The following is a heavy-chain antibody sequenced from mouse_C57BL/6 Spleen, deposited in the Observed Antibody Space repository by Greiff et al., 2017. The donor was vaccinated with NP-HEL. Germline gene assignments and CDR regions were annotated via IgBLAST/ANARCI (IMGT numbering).Heavy chain of an antibody. V-gene: IGHV5-16*01. CDR2: INYDGSST. Sequence: EVKVVESEGGLVQPGSSMKLSCTASGFTFSDYYMAWVRQVPEKGLEWVANINYDGSSTYYLDSLKSRFIISRDNAKNILYLQMSSLKSEDTATYYCARGLGYFDVWGTGTTVTVSS. D-gene: IGHD2-13*01. CDR1: GFTFSDYY. CDR3: ARGLGYFDV. J-gene: IGHJ1*03.